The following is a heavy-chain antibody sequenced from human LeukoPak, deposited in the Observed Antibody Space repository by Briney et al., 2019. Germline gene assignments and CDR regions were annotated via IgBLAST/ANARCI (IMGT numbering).Heavy chain of an antibody. V-gene: IGHV4-59*08. Sequence: PSETLSLTCTVSGGSISSYYWSWIRQPPGKGLEWIEYIYYSGSTNYSPSLKSRVTISVDTSKNQFSLKLSSVTAADTAVYYCATHYSSTYYDFWSGQTDAFDIWGQGTMVTVSS. CDR3: ATHYSSTYYDFWSGQTDAFDI. J-gene: IGHJ3*02. CDR1: GGSISSYY. CDR2: IYYSGST. D-gene: IGHD3-3*01.